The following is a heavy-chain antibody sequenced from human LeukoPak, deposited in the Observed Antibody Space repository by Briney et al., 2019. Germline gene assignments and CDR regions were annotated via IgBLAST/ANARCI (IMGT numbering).Heavy chain of an antibody. V-gene: IGHV1-18*01. J-gene: IGHJ4*02. D-gene: IGHD2-2*02. CDR1: GYTFTKYG. Sequence: ASVKVSCKASGYTFTKYGITWVRQAPGQGLEWMGWISTYNGNTNYAQKLQGRVTMTTDTSTSTAYMELRSLISDDAAVYYCARDRCSSTSCYTFDYWGQGTLVTVSS. CDR3: ARDRCSSTSCYTFDY. CDR2: ISTYNGNT.